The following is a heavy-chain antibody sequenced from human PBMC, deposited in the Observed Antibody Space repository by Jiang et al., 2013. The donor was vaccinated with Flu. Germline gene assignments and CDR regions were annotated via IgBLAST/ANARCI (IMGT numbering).Heavy chain of an antibody. CDR3: ARNNYGSGMTAFDI. J-gene: IGHJ3*02. Sequence: GVVRPGGSLRLSCAASGFTFDDYGMSWVRQAPGKGLEWVSGINRNGRSTGYADSVKGRFTISRDNAKNSLYLQMNSLRAEDTALYYCARNNYGSGMTAFDIWGQGTMVTVSS. CDR2: INRNGRST. CDR1: GFTFDDYG. V-gene: IGHV3-20*04. D-gene: IGHD3-10*01.